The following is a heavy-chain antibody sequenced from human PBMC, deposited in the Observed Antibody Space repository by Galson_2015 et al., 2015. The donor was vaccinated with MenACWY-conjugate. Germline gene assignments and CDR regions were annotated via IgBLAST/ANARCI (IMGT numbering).Heavy chain of an antibody. J-gene: IGHJ3*02. CDR2: IRNRGKTYST. Sequence: SLRLSCAASGFSFSDYYMDWVRQAPGKGLEWVGRIRNRGKTYSTQYAASVKDRFTISRDDSKNSLSLEMHSLKTDDTAVYYCARPRKEGDSWFGGVEIWGRGTMVTVSS. CDR3: ARPRKEGDSWFGGVEI. D-gene: IGHD2-21*01. CDR1: GFSFSDYY. V-gene: IGHV3-72*01.